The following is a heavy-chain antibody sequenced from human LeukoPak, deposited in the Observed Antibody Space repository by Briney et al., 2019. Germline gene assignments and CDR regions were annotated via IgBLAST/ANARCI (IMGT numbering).Heavy chain of an antibody. CDR3: ARHEQWLVPVDY. J-gene: IGHJ4*02. D-gene: IGHD6-19*01. V-gene: IGHV4-38-2*02. CDR2: IYHSGST. CDR1: GNSISSGYY. Sequence: PSETLSLTCTVSGNSISSGYYWGWIRQPPGKGLEWIASIYHSGSTYYNPSLMSRVSISMDTSMNQFSLKLSSVTAADTAVYYCARHEQWLVPVDYWGQGTLVTVSS.